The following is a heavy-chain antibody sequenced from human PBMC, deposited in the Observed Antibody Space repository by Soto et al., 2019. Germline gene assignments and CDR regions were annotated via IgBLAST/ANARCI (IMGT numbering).Heavy chain of an antibody. D-gene: IGHD2-2*01. V-gene: IGHV1-69*08. J-gene: IGHJ6*02. CDR3: AREDRDRETGLVPAAIDGMDV. CDR2: IIPIFGIA. CDR1: GGTFSRYS. Sequence: QVQLVQSGAEVKKPGSSVKVSCKASGGTFSRYSITWVRQAPGHGLEWIGRIIPIFGIASYAQKFQGRVTITVDESTITAYMELSSLRSEDTAVYYCAREDRDRETGLVPAAIDGMDVWGQGTTVTVSS.